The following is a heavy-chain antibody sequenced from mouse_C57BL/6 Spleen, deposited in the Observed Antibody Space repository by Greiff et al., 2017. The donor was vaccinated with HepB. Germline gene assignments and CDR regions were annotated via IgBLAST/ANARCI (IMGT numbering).Heavy chain of an antibody. V-gene: IGHV1-74*01. CDR2: IHPSDSDT. CDR3: AFYGNYGYWYFDV. J-gene: IGHJ1*03. CDR1: GYTFTSYW. D-gene: IGHD2-1*01. Sequence: VKLMESGAELVKPGASVKVSCKASGYTFTSYWMHWVKQRPGQGLEWIGRIHPSDSDTNYNQKFKGKATLTVDKSSSTAYMQLSSLTSEDSAVYYCAFYGNYGYWYFDVWGTGTTVTVSS.